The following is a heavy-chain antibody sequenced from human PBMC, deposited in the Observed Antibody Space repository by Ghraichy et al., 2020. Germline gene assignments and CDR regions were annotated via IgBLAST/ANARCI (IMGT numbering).Heavy chain of an antibody. CDR2: ITSRGGYI. CDR3: ARARSHNVLVLTDAFGL. V-gene: IGHV3-21*01. Sequence: GGSLRLSCTASGFSFNTYSMNWVRQAPGRGLEWVSSITSRGGYINYADSVKGLFTISRDDARNSLYLQMTSLEAGDTAIYYCARARSHNVLVLTDAFGLWGQGTKVTVSS. D-gene: IGHD2/OR15-2a*01. J-gene: IGHJ3*01. CDR1: GFSFNTYS.